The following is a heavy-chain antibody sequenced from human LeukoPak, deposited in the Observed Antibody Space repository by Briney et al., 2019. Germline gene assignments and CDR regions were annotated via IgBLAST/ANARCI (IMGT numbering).Heavy chain of an antibody. CDR1: GITFSDCV. V-gene: IGHV3-21*01. Sequence: GGSLRLSCAASGITFSDCVMNWVRHAPGKGLEWVSSISESSIYINYADSVKGRFTISRDNAKYSLYLQMTSLRAEDTAVYYCARSYYDSSGYPHSDLDYWGQGTLVTVSS. CDR3: ARSYYDSSGYPHSDLDY. CDR2: ISESSIYI. J-gene: IGHJ4*02. D-gene: IGHD3-22*01.